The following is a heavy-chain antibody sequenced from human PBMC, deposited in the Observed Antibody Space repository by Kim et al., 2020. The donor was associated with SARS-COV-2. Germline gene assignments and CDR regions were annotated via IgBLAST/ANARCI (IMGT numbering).Heavy chain of an antibody. CDR1: GFTFSSYG. V-gene: IGHV3-30*18. J-gene: IGHJ4*02. D-gene: IGHD3-10*01. CDR3: AKGSGSYYSYFDY. Sequence: GGSLRLSCEASGFTFSSYGMHWVRQAPGKGLEWVAVIAYDGSNKYYADSVKGRFTISRDNSKNTLYLQMNSLRAEDTAVYYCAKGSGSYYSYFDYWGQGTLVTVSS. CDR2: IAYDGSNK.